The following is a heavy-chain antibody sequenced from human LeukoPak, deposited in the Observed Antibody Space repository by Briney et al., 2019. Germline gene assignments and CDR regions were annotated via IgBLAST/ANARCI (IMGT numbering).Heavy chain of an antibody. CDR1: GFTFSSYG. V-gene: IGHV3-30*18. CDR3: AKGAFGCSSTSCYPYYYYGMDV. D-gene: IGHD2-2*01. J-gene: IGHJ6*04. Sequence: GGSLRLSCAASGFTFSSYGMHWVRQAPGKGLEWVAVISYDGSNKYYADSVKGRFTISRDNSKNTLYLQMNSLRAEDTAVYYCAKGAFGCSSTSCYPYYYYGMDVWGKGTKVTVSS. CDR2: ISYDGSNK.